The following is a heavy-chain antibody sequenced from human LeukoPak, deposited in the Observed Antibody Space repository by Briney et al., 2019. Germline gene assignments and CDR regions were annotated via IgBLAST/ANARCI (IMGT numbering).Heavy chain of an antibody. CDR2: IRYDGSNK. D-gene: IGHD5-12*01. Sequence: PGGSLRLSCAASGFSVGSNYMSWVRQAPGKGLKWVAFIRYDGSNKYYADSVKGRFTISRDNSKNTLYLQMNSLRAEDTAVYYCAKDLAIWVATIEDHWGQGTLVTVFS. CDR3: AKDLAIWVATIEDH. CDR1: GFSVGSNY. J-gene: IGHJ4*02. V-gene: IGHV3-30*02.